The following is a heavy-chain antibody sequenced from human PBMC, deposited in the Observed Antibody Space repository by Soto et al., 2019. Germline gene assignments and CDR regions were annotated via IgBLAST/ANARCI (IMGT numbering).Heavy chain of an antibody. CDR3: ARGTGSNSTTWYYGLAV. CDR2: IIPIFGTA. Sequence: ASVKVSCKASGGTFSSYAISWVRQAPGQGLEWMGGIIPIFGTANYAQKFQGRVTITADESTSTAYMELSSLRSEDTAVYYCARGTGSNSTTWYYGLAVWGQGTQVTVSS. CDR1: GGTFSSYA. J-gene: IGHJ6*02. D-gene: IGHD4-4*01. V-gene: IGHV1-69*13.